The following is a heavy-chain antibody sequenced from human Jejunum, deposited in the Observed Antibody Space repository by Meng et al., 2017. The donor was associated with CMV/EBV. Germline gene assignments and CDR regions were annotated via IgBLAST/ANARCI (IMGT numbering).Heavy chain of an antibody. CDR2: ISGFSTYI. J-gene: IGHJ6*02. Sequence: GVTFRSHSIAWVRQAPGKGLEWVSSISGFSTYIYYADSVKGRFNISRDNTKNSVYLQMNNLRAEDTAVYYCAREGELDYGDYGVWGQGTSVTVSS. CDR3: AREGELDYGDYGV. CDR1: GVTFRSHS. D-gene: IGHD4-17*01. V-gene: IGHV3-21*06.